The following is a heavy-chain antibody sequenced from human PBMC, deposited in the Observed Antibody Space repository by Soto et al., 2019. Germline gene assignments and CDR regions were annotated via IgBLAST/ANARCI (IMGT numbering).Heavy chain of an antibody. CDR2: ISAYNGNT. Sequence: GPVKGSCQGSGFTLSSHGFSWGGPAPGQGLEWMGWISAYNGNTNYAQKLQGRVTMTTDTSTSTAYMELRSLRSDDTAVYYCARGNIVGATAPDYWGQGTLVTVSS. J-gene: IGHJ4*02. CDR3: ARGNIVGATAPDY. V-gene: IGHV1-18*01. CDR1: GFTLSSHG. D-gene: IGHD1-26*01.